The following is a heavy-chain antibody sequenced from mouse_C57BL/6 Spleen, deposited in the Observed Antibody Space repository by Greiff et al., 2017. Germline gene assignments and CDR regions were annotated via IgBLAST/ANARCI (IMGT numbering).Heavy chain of an antibody. CDR2: IWRGGST. CDR3: AKGGNYDGYFAY. CDR1: GFSLTSYG. J-gene: IGHJ3*01. Sequence: QVQLKESGPGLVQPSQSLSITCPVSGFSLTSYGVHWVRQSPGKGLEWLGVIWRGGSTDFNAAFMSRLSITKDNSKSQVFFKMNSLQADDTAIYYCAKGGNYDGYFAYWGQGTLVTVSA. V-gene: IGHV2-5*01. D-gene: IGHD2-3*01.